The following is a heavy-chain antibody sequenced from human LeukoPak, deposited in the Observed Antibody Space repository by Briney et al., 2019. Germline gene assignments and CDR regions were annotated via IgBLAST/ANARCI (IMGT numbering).Heavy chain of an antibody. J-gene: IGHJ6*02. D-gene: IGHD3-3*01. V-gene: IGHV3-66*01. CDR2: IYSGGST. Sequence: PGGSLRLSCAASGFTVSSNYRSWVRQAPGKGLEWVSVIYSGGSTYYADSVKGRFTISRDNSKNTLYLQMNSLRAEDTAVYYCARSITIFGVVIIPYYYYGMDIWGQGTTVTVSS. CDR1: GFTVSSNY. CDR3: ARSITIFGVVIIPYYYYGMDI.